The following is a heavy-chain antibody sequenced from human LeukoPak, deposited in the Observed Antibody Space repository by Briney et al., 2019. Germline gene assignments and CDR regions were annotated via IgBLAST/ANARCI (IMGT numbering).Heavy chain of an antibody. CDR2: IKSKTDGGTT. CDR1: GFTFSNAW. CDR3: TTVDGYCSSTSCYSHFQH. D-gene: IGHD2-2*01. J-gene: IGHJ1*01. Sequence: GGSLRLSCAASGFTFSNAWMSWVRQAPGKGREWVGRIKSKTDGGTTDYAAPVKGRFTISRDDSKNTLYLQMNSLKTEDTAVYYCTTVDGYCSSTSCYSHFQHWGQGTLVTVSS. V-gene: IGHV3-15*01.